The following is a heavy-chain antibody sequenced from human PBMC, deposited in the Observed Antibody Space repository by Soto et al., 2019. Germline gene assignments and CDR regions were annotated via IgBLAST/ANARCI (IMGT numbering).Heavy chain of an antibody. CDR2: IISSGST. J-gene: IGHJ4*02. V-gene: IGHV4-61*01. CDR3: ARQRIAAAQYYFDY. CDR1: GGSVSSGSYY. D-gene: IGHD6-13*01. Sequence: QVQLQESGPELVKPSETLSLTCTVSGGSVSSGSYYWTWIRQSPGKGLEWMGSIISSGSTDYNPPLRSRVTISVDTSKNEFSLKLRSVTAADTAVYYCARQRIAAAQYYFDYWGQGMLVTVSS.